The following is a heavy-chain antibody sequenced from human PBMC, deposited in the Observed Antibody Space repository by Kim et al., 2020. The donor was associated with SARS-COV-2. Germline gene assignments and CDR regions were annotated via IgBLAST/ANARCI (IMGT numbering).Heavy chain of an antibody. V-gene: IGHV6-1*01. CDR3: AREPYYYDSSGPLDI. Sequence: VSEKSRITINPDTSKNQFSLQLNSVTPEDTAVYYCAREPYYYDSSGPLDIWGQGTMVTVSS. J-gene: IGHJ3*02. D-gene: IGHD3-22*01.